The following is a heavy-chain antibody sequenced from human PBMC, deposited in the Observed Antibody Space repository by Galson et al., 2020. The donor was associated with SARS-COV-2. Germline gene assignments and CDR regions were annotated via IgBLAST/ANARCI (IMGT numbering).Heavy chain of an antibody. CDR2: SDGDDDK. CDR3: AREYSGYPGMDV. D-gene: IGHD5-12*01. Sequence: SVPTLVKPTQTLTLTCTFSGFSLSTSGMCVSWIRQPPGKALEWLARSDGDDDKYYSPSLKTRLTISKDTSKNQVVLTMTNMDPVDTATYYCAREYSGYPGMDVWGQGTTVTVSS. CDR1: GFSLSTSGMC. J-gene: IGHJ6*02. V-gene: IGHV2-70*11.